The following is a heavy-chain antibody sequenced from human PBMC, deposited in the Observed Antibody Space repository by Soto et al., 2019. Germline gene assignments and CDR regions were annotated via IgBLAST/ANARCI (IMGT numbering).Heavy chain of an antibody. V-gene: IGHV4-31*03. CDR1: GGSISSGGYY. D-gene: IGHD4-17*01. J-gene: IGHJ6*02. Sequence: SETLSLTCTVSGGSISSGGYYWSWIRQHPGKGLEWIGYIYYSGSTYYNPSLKSRVTISVDTSKNQFSLKLSSVTAADTAVYYCARDPYYGALLSMDVWGQGTTVTVSS. CDR2: IYYSGST. CDR3: ARDPYYGALLSMDV.